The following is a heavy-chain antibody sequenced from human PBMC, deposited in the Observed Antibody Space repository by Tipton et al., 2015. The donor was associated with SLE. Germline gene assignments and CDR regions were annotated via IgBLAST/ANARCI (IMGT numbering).Heavy chain of an antibody. CDR1: GGSISSGSYY. CDR3: ARERAAAGYWYFDL. CDR2: IYTSGST. V-gene: IGHV4-61*09. Sequence: TLSLTCTVSGGSISSGSYYWSWIRQPAGKGLEWIGYIYTSGSTNYNPSLKSRVTISVDTSKNQFSLKLSSVTAADTAVYYCARERAAAGYWYFDLWGRGTLVTVSS. J-gene: IGHJ2*01. D-gene: IGHD6-13*01.